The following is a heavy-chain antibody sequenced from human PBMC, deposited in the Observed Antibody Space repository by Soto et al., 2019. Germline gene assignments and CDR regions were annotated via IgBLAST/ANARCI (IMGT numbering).Heavy chain of an antibody. CDR3: AKHGRSYYMDF. J-gene: IGHJ6*03. Sequence: QVQLQESGPGLVKPSETLSLTCTVSGGSISSYYWSWIRQPPGKGVEWIGYIYYSGGTTYNPSLNGRVTLSLDTSKRHFALKPSSATAADTAVYHCAKHGRSYYMDFWGKGTTVTVCS. V-gene: IGHV4-59*08. CDR1: GGSISSYY. CDR2: IYYSGGT. D-gene: IGHD1-26*01.